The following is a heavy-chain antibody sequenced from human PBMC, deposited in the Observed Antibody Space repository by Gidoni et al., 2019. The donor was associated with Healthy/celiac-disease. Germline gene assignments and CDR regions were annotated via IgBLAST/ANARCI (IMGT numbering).Heavy chain of an antibody. CDR2: ISYDGSNK. J-gene: IGHJ4*02. V-gene: IGHV3-30*18. CDR1: GFTFSSYG. Sequence: QVQLVESGGGVVQPGRSLRLSCAASGFTFSSYGMHWVRQAPGKGLEWVAVISYDGSNKYYADSVKGRFTISRDNSKNTLYLQMNSLRAEDTAVYYCAKGVYYDSRTIDYWGQGTLVTVSS. D-gene: IGHD3-22*01. CDR3: AKGVYYDSRTIDY.